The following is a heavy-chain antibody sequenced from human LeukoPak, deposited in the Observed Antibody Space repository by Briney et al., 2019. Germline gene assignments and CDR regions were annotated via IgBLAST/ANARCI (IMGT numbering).Heavy chain of an antibody. J-gene: IGHJ6*03. V-gene: IGHV3-11*01. Sequence: GGSLRLSCAASGFTFSSYAMSWIRQAPGKGLEWVSYISSSGSTIYYADSVKGRFTISSDNAKNSLHLQMNSLRAEDTAVYYCAGRHPAASGGYVDVWGKGTTVTVSS. D-gene: IGHD6-25*01. CDR3: AGRHPAASGGYVDV. CDR1: GFTFSSYA. CDR2: ISSSGSTI.